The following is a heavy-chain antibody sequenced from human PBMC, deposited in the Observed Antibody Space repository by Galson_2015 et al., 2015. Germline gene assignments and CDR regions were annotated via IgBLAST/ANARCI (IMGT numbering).Heavy chain of an antibody. CDR2: ISSSSSYT. CDR3: ARYSGYALQAFDY. J-gene: IGHJ4*02. Sequence: SLRLSCAASGFTFSDYYMSWIRQAPGKGLEWVSYISSSSSYTNYADSVKGRFTISRDNAKNSLYLQMNSLRAEDTAVYYCARYSGYALQAFDYWGQGTLVTVSS. V-gene: IGHV3-11*06. CDR1: GFTFSDYY. D-gene: IGHD5-12*01.